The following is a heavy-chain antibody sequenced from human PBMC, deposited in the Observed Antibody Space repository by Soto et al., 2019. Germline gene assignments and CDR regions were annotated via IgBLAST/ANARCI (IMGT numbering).Heavy chain of an antibody. CDR1: GGPISSGGYY. CDR3: ARDSSGYWPAFDI. Sequence: PSETLSLTCTVSGGPISSGGYYWSWIRQHPGKGLEWIGYIYYSGSTYYNPSLKSRVTISVDTSKNQFSLKLSSVTAADTAVYYCARDSSGYWPAFDIWGQGTMVTVSS. CDR2: IYYSGST. V-gene: IGHV4-31*03. J-gene: IGHJ3*02. D-gene: IGHD3-22*01.